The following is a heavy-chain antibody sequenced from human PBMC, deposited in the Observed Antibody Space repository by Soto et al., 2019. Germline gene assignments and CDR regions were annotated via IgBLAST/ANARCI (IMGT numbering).Heavy chain of an antibody. V-gene: IGHV4-39*01. CDR3: ARHLGEGYFDY. CDR2: LYYSGST. J-gene: IGHJ4*02. CDR1: GDSISSGTYY. Sequence: SETLSLTCTVSGDSISSGTYYRGWIRQPPGKGLEWIGSLYYSGSTYYNPSLKSRVTISVDTSKNHFSLKLSSVTAADTAVYYCARHLGEGYFDYWGQGTLVTVSS.